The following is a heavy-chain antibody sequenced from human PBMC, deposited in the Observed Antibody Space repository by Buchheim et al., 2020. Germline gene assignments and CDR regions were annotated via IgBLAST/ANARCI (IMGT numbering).Heavy chain of an antibody. CDR3: ARVDYAAGVLYFDH. CDR1: GFSFRDSY. J-gene: IGHJ4*02. Sequence: QVQLVESGGGLVKPGGSLRLSCAASGFSFRDSYMSWIRQAPGKGLEWLSYISSSGRTIHYADSVKGRFTISRDNAKTSLSLQMNSLRAEDTAGYYCARVDYAAGVLYFDHWGRGTL. CDR2: ISSSGRTI. V-gene: IGHV3-11*01. D-gene: IGHD3-10*01.